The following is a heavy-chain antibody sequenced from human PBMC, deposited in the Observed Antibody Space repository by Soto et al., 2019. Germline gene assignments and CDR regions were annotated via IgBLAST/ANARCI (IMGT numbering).Heavy chain of an antibody. CDR2: ISSSSSTI. CDR1: GFTFSSYS. CDR3: AREGAAASGYYYYGMDV. Sequence: PGGSLRLSCAASGFTFSSYSMNWVRPAPGKGLEWVSYISSSSSTIYYADSVKGRFTISRDNAKNSLYLQMNSLRDEDTAVYYCAREGAAASGYYYYGMDVWGQGTTVTVSS. D-gene: IGHD1-26*01. J-gene: IGHJ6*02. V-gene: IGHV3-48*02.